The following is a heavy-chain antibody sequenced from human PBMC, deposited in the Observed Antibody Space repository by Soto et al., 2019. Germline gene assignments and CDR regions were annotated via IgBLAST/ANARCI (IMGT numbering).Heavy chain of an antibody. J-gene: IGHJ4*02. CDR3: ARDPLPGTSHFDY. V-gene: IGHV3-48*02. Sequence: EVQLVESGRGLVQPGGSLRLSCAASGFTFSSYSMNWVRQAPGKGLEWISYIGSSSGSIYYADSVKGRFTISRDNAKNSVYLQMNSLRDEDTAVYYCARDPLPGTSHFDYWGQGTLVTVSS. CDR2: IGSSSGSI. D-gene: IGHD1-7*01. CDR1: GFTFSSYS.